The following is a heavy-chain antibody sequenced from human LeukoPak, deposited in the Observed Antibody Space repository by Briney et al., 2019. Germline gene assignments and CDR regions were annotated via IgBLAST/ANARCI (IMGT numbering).Heavy chain of an antibody. CDR2: IIPILGIA. D-gene: IGHD3-10*01. Sequence: ASVKVSCKASGGTFSSYAISWVRQAPGRGLEWMGRIIPILGIANYAQKFQGRVTITADKSTSTAYMELSSLRSEDTAVYYCARDRAMVRGVVNWYFDLWGRGTLVTVSS. CDR1: GGTFSSYA. CDR3: ARDRAMVRGVVNWYFDL. V-gene: IGHV1-69*04. J-gene: IGHJ2*01.